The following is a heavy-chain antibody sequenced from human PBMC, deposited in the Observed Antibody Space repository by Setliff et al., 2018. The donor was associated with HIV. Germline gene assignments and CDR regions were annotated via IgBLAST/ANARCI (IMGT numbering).Heavy chain of an antibody. CDR1: GFTFGDYA. CDR2: VSSDGSSK. Sequence: GGSLRLSCTASGFTFGDYAMSWVRQAPGKGLEWVSRVSSDGSSKTYADSVKDRFTISRDNAKNTLYLQMNSLRAEDTGVYYCHSGYDTEEQSYFDYWGQGTLVTVSS. D-gene: IGHD5-12*01. J-gene: IGHJ4*02. V-gene: IGHV3-74*01. CDR3: HSGYDTEEQSYFDY.